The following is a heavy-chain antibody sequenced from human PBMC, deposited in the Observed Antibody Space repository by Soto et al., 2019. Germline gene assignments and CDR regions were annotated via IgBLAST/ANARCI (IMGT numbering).Heavy chain of an antibody. J-gene: IGHJ3*02. CDR3: ARPDKSGSYSHDAFDI. Sequence: ASVKVSCKASGYTFTGYYMHWVRQAPGQGLEWMGWINPNSGGTNYAQKFQGWVTMTRDTSISTAYMELSRLRSDDTAVYYCARPDKSGSYSHDAFDIWGQGTMVTVSS. CDR2: INPNSGGT. D-gene: IGHD1-26*01. V-gene: IGHV1-2*04. CDR1: GYTFTGYY.